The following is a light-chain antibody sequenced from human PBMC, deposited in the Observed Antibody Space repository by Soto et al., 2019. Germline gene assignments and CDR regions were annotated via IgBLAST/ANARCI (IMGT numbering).Light chain of an antibody. V-gene: IGLV2-14*01. J-gene: IGLJ3*02. CDR3: SSYTRANTLM. CDR1: SSDVGGYNY. Sequence: QSALTQPASVSGSPGQSIAISCTGTSSDVGGYNYVSWYQQHPGKAPKLMIYEVSNRPSGLSSRFSGSKSGNTASLTIFGLQAEDEADYYCSSYTRANTLMFGGGTKLTVL. CDR2: EVS.